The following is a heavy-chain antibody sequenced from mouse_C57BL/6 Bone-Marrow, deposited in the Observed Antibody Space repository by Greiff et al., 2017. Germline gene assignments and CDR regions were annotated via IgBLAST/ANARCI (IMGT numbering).Heavy chain of an antibody. CDR3: ARYWDYFDY. J-gene: IGHJ2*01. V-gene: IGHV1-42*01. D-gene: IGHD4-1*01. CDR2: INPRTGGT. CDR1: CYSFTGYY. Sequence: VQLQQSGPELVKPGASVKISCKASCYSFTGYYMNWVQQRPDKSLEWIGEINPRTGGTTSNPKFKAKATLTVYKSSSTAYMQLKSLTSEDSAVYYCARYWDYFDYWGQGTTLTVSS.